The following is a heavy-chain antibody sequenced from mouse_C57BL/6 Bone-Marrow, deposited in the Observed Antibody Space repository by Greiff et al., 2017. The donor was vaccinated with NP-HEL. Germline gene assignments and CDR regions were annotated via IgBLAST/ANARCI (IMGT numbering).Heavy chain of an antibody. V-gene: IGHV2-6-1*01. CDR2: IWSDGST. CDR1: GFSFTSYG. D-gene: IGHD2-5*01. Sequence: VKVVESGPGLVAPSQSLSITCTVSGFSFTSYGVHWVRQPPGKGLEWLVVIWSDGSTTYNSALKSRLSISKDNSKSQVFLKMNSLQTDDTAMYYCARHSNYLYAMDYWGQGTSVTVSS. CDR3: ARHSNYLYAMDY. J-gene: IGHJ4*01.